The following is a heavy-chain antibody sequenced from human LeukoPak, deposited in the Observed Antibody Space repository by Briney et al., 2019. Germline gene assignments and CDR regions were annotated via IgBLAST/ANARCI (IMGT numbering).Heavy chain of an antibody. CDR1: GYTFTAYY. CDR2: INPNSGTT. Sequence: ASVQVSCKATGYTFTAYYMHWVRQAPGQGLEWMAWINPNSGTTNYAQKFRGRVTMTRDTSISTAYMEVSRLRSDDTAVYYCARGGYSYGLGYYHGIDVWGQGTTVTVSS. D-gene: IGHD5-18*01. J-gene: IGHJ6*02. V-gene: IGHV1-2*02. CDR3: ARGGYSYGLGYYHGIDV.